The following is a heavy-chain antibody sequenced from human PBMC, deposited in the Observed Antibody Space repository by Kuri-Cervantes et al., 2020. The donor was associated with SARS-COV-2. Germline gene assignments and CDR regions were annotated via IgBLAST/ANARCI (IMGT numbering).Heavy chain of an antibody. Sequence: GESLKISCAASGFTFDDYGMSWVRQAPGKGLEWVSGINWNGGSTGYADSVKGRFTISRDNAKNSLYLQMNSLRAEDTALYYCAKSRLTTYFGPAEYFQHWGQGTLVTVSS. CDR2: INWNGGST. D-gene: IGHD3-9*01. CDR3: AKSRLTTYFGPAEYFQH. J-gene: IGHJ1*01. V-gene: IGHV3-20*04. CDR1: GFTFDDYG.